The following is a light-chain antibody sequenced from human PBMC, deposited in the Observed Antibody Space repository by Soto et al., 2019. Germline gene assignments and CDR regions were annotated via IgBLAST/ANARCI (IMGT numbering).Light chain of an antibody. V-gene: IGLV1-47*01. Sequence: QLVLTQPPSASGTPGQRVTISCSGSSSNIGSNYVYWYQQLPGTAPKLLIYRNNQRPSGVPDRFSGSKSGTSASLAISGLRSEDEADYYCAAWDDSLSGPSFGGGTKLTVL. CDR2: RNN. CDR3: AAWDDSLSGPS. J-gene: IGLJ2*01. CDR1: SSNIGSNY.